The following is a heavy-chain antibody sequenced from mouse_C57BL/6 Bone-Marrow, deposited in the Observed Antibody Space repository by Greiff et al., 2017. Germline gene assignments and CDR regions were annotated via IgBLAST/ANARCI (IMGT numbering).Heavy chain of an antibody. D-gene: IGHD2-5*01. V-gene: IGHV6-3*01. CDR2: IRLKSDNYAT. CDR3: TEYSNYVGY. Sequence: EVQVVESGGGLVQPGGSMKLSCVASGFTFSNYWMNWVRQSPEKGLEWVAQIRLKSDNYATHYAESVKGRFTISRDDSKSSVYLQMNNVRAEDTGIYYCTEYSNYVGYWGQGTTLTVSS. J-gene: IGHJ2*01. CDR1: GFTFSNYW.